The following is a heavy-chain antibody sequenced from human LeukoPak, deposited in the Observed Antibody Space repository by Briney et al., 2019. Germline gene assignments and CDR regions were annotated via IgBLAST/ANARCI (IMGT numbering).Heavy chain of an antibody. CDR2: IYYSGST. V-gene: IGHV4-59*12. J-gene: IGHJ6*03. Sequence: PSETLSLTCTVSGGSISSYYWSWIRQPPGKGLEWIGYIYYSGSTNYNPSLKSRVTISVDTSKNQFSLKLSSVTAADTAVYYCARDGGGGEDYYYYYYMDVWGKGTTVTVSS. CDR3: ARDGGGGEDYYYYYYMDV. CDR1: GGSISSYY. D-gene: IGHD2-21*01.